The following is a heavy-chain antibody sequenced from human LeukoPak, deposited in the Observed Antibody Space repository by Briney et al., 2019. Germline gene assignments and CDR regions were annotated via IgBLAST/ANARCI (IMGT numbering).Heavy chain of an antibody. V-gene: IGHV3-74*01. J-gene: IGHJ4*02. CDR2: INSDGSRT. D-gene: IGHD4-23*01. Sequence: PGGSLRLSCAASGFTFSSYWMHWVRQAPGKGLVWVSRINSDGSRTSYADSVKGRVTISRDNAKNTLYLQMNSLRAEDTAVYYCARDEDYGSNSIPGYWGQGTLVTVSS. CDR1: GFTFSSYW. CDR3: ARDEDYGSNSIPGY.